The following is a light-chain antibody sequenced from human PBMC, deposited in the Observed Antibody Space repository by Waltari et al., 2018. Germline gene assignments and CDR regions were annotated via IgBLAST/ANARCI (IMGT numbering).Light chain of an antibody. CDR3: MVWHNSAVV. Sequence: QAALTQPSSLSASPGASASLTCTLPSGINFATYRIYWYQQKPGSPPQYLLRYRSDSDQHQDSRVPRRFSGSKDASANAGILLISGLQSEDEADYYCMVWHNSAVVFGGGTKLTVL. V-gene: IGLV5-45*03. CDR2: YRSDSDQ. CDR1: SGINFATYR. J-gene: IGLJ2*01.